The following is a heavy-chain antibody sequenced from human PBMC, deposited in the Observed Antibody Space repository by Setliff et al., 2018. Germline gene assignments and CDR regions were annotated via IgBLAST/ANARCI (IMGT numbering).Heavy chain of an antibody. V-gene: IGHV5-51*01. CDR1: GYIFTNYW. J-gene: IGHJ3*01. CDR2: IYPGDSDT. CDR3: TRHEDRNKCTSSSCYRENDAFDA. Sequence: GESLKLSCKASGYIFTNYWIGWVRQMPGKGLEWMGVIYPGDSDTRYSPSFQGQVTISADKSINTAYLQWSSLKASDTAIYYCTRHEDRNKCTSSSCYRENDAFDAWGQGAMVTVSS. D-gene: IGHD2-2*01.